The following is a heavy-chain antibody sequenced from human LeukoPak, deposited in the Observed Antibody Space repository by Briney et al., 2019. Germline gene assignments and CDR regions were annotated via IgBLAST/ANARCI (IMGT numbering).Heavy chain of an antibody. CDR1: GLTFSSYA. Sequence: PGGSLRLSCAASGLTFSSYATSWVRQAPGKGLEWVSAISGSGGSTYYADSVKGRFTISRDNSKNTLYLQMNSLRAEDTAVYYCAKRCVRGWSTDAFDFWGQGTMVTVSS. CDR3: AKRCVRGWSTDAFDF. CDR2: ISGSGGST. D-gene: IGHD6-19*01. J-gene: IGHJ3*01. V-gene: IGHV3-23*01.